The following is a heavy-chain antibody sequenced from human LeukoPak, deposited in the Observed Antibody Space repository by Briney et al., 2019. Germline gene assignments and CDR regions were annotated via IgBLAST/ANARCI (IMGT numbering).Heavy chain of an antibody. D-gene: IGHD5-24*01. J-gene: IGHJ4*02. Sequence: PGGSLRLSCAASGFIFSSYVMGWVRQAPGKGLEWVSSISVGGGDTFASDSVKGRLTITRENSKNTLYLQMTGLRVEDTAVYFCAKLNLGEMAYFDSWGQGPLVTVSS. V-gene: IGHV3-23*01. CDR2: ISVGGGDT. CDR1: GFIFSSYV. CDR3: AKLNLGEMAYFDS.